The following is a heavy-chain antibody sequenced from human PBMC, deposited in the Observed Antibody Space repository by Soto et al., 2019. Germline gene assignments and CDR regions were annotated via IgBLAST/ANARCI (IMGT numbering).Heavy chain of an antibody. J-gene: IGHJ5*02. CDR3: ARGATRRRMGSSWYFNWFDP. Sequence: TSETLSLTCAVYGGSFSGYYWSWIRQPPGKGLEWIGEINHSGSTNYNPSLKSRVTISVDTSKNQFSLKLSSVTAADTAVYYCARGATRRRMGSSWYFNWFDPWGQGTLVTVSS. V-gene: IGHV4-34*01. CDR2: INHSGST. CDR1: GGSFSGYY. D-gene: IGHD6-13*01.